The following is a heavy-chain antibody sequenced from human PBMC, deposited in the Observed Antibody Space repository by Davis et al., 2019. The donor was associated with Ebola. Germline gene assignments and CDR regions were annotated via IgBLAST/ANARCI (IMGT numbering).Heavy chain of an antibody. CDR2: IVVGSGNT. CDR1: GFTFTSSA. CDR3: AADQGLRYFDWWYYGMDV. V-gene: IGHV1-58*01. Sequence: SVKVSCKASGFTFTSSAVQWVRQARGQRLEWIGWIVVGSGNTNYAQKFQERVTITRDMSTSTAYMELSSLRSEDTAVYYCAADQGLRYFDWWYYGMDVWGQGTTVTVSS. D-gene: IGHD3-9*01. J-gene: IGHJ6*02.